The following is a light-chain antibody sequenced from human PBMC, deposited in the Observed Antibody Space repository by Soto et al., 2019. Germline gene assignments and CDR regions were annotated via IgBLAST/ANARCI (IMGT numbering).Light chain of an antibody. J-gene: IGLJ2*01. CDR1: SSDVGGYNY. CDR2: DVS. CDR3: NSYTSTSTLV. V-gene: IGLV2-14*01. Sequence: QSALTQPASVSGSPGQSITISCTGTSSDVGGYNYVSWYQQHPGKAPQLMIYDVSNRPSGVSNRFSGSKSGNTASLTISGLRAEDEADYYCNSYTSTSTLVFGRGTKVTVL.